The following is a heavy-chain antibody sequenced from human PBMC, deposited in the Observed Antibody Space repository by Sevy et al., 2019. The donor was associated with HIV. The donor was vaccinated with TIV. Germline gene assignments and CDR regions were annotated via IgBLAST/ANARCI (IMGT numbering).Heavy chain of an antibody. V-gene: IGHV3-33*01. J-gene: IGHJ6*02. D-gene: IGHD6-19*01. CDR3: ARASYNSSPYHYALDV. Sequence: GGSLRLSCVASGFTFNYHAMHWVRQAPGKGLEWVAVIWYDGSKDYYGDSVRGRLIISRENSKNTLYLQMNSLMAEDTAVYYCARASYNSSPYHYALDVWGQGTTVTVSS. CDR2: IWYDGSKD. CDR1: GFTFNYHA.